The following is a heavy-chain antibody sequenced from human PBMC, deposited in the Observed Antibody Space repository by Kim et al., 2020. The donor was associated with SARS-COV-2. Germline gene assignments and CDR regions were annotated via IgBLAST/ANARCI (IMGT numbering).Heavy chain of an antibody. J-gene: IGHJ4*02. CDR1: GFTFSDHY. CDR3: VSHSTNFRDIDY. CDR2: TRNKADSYFA. D-gene: IGHD2-8*01. Sequence: GGSLRLSCAASGFTFSDHYMDWVRQVPGKGLDWVGRTRNKADSYFAEYAASVEGRFTISRDDSKNSLFLQMNSLKIEDTAVYYCVSHSTNFRDIDYWGQGTLVSVSS. V-gene: IGHV3-72*01.